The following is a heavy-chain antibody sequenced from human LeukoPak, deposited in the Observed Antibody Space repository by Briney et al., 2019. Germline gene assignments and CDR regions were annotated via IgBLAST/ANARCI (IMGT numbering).Heavy chain of an antibody. CDR2: IYYSGST. V-gene: IGHV4-59*08. D-gene: IGHD1-26*01. CDR3: ARDEGGSYFNY. CDR1: GGSISGYY. Sequence: SETLSLTCTVSGGSISGYYWTWIRQPPGKGLEWIGHIYYSGSTNYNPSLKSRVTISVDTSKNQFSLKLSSVTAADTAVYYCARDEGGSYFNYWGQGTLVTVSS. J-gene: IGHJ4*02.